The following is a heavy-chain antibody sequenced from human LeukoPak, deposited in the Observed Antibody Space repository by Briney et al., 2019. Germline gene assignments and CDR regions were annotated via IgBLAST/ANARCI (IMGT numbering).Heavy chain of an antibody. Sequence: PGGSLRLSCAASDSSFRSHDMSWVRQTLEKGLEWVSSIAGDGASFYADSAKGRFTISRDNAKNSLYLQMNSLRAEDTAVYYCARDRNYYDSSGSYGGYYYYGMDVWGQGTTVTVSS. V-gene: IGHV3-69-1*01. J-gene: IGHJ6*02. D-gene: IGHD3-22*01. CDR3: ARDRNYYDSSGSYGGYYYYGMDV. CDR1: DSSFRSHD. CDR2: IAGDGAS.